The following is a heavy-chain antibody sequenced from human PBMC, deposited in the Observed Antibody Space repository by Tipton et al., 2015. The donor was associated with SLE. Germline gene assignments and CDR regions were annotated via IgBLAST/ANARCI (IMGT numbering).Heavy chain of an antibody. V-gene: IGHV4-59*11. CDR2: IYYSGST. CDR1: CGSFSSHY. J-gene: IGHJ4*02. D-gene: IGHD6-13*01. CDR3: ARSAGYGSSWAHFDY. Sequence: TLSLTCTVSCGSFSSHYWSWIRQPPGKGLEWIGYIYYSGSTNNNHSLKSRATISVDTSKDQFSLKLSSVTAADTAVYYCARSAGYGSSWAHFDYWGQGTLVTVSS.